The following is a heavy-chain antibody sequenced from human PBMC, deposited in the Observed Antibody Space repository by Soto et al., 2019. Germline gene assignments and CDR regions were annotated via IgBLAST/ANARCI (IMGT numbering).Heavy chain of an antibody. V-gene: IGHV2-70*11. Sequence: SGPTLVNPTQTLTLTCTFSGFSLSTSGMCVSWIRQPPGKALEWLARVDWDDDKYYSTSLKTRLTISKDTSKNQVVLTMTNMDPVDTATYYCARMGQYYDILTGYWSGYYFDYWGQGTLVTVSS. CDR2: VDWDDDK. D-gene: IGHD3-9*01. CDR3: ARMGQYYDILTGYWSGYYFDY. CDR1: GFSLSTSGMC. J-gene: IGHJ4*02.